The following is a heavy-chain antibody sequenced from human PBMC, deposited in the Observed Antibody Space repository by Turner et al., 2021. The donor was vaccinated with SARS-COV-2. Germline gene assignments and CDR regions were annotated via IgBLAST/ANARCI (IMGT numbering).Heavy chain of an antibody. CDR3: ARRLLSPLGGMDV. D-gene: IGHD3-10*01. V-gene: IGHV4-39*01. Sequence: QLQLQELGPGLVKPSETLSLTCPVPGGSISSVSYYWGWIRQPPGKGLEWIGNVYYSGTTYYNPSLKSRVTISVDTSKNQFSLKLTSVTAADTAVYYCARRLLSPLGGMDVWGQGTTVTVSS. J-gene: IGHJ6*02. CDR1: GGSISSVSYY. CDR2: VYYSGTT.